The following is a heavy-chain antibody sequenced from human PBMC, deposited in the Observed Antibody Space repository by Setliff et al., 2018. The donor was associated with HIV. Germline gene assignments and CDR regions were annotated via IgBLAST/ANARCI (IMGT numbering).Heavy chain of an antibody. CDR3: ARDQGYMDV. CDR1: GFTFSGYA. CDR2: ISYDGSNK. Sequence: PGGSLRLSCAASGFTFSGYAMHWVRQAPGKGLEWVAVISYDGSNKYYPDSVKGRFTISRDNSKNTLYLQMNSLRPEDTAVYYCARDQGYMDVWGKGTTVTVSS. J-gene: IGHJ6*03. V-gene: IGHV3-30*04.